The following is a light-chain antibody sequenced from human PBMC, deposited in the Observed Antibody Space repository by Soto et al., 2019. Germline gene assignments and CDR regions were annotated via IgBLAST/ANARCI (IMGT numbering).Light chain of an antibody. Sequence: QSALAQPASVSGSPGQSITISCTGTSSEVGGYNYVSWYQQHPGKAPKLMIYDVSNRPSGVSNRFSGSKSGNTASLTISGLQAEDEADYYCSSYTSSSTLDVFGTGTKVTVL. CDR1: SSEVGGYNY. CDR3: SSYTSSSTLDV. CDR2: DVS. J-gene: IGLJ1*01. V-gene: IGLV2-14*01.